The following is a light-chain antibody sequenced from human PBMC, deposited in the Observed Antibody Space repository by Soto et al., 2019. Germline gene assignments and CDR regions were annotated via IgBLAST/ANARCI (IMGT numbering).Light chain of an antibody. CDR3: QESFSPLYT. V-gene: IGKV1-39*01. Sequence: DIQLTQSPSSLSASVGDRVTITCRASQTIHNFLNWYQQTPGKAPKLLIYAASNLRGGVPSRFSGGGSGTDFTLTINSLQPEDFATYYCQESFSPLYTVVRGTMRDI. J-gene: IGKJ2*01. CDR2: AAS. CDR1: QTIHNF.